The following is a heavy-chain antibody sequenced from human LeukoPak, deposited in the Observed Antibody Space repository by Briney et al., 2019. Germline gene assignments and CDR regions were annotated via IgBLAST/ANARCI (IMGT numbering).Heavy chain of an antibody. CDR1: GYSISSGLY. CDR2: IYHSGGT. V-gene: IGHV4-38-2*02. Sequence: PSETLSLTCTVPGYSISSGLYWGWIRQPPGKGLEWRGRIYHSGGTYYNPSLKSRVTISVDTSKNPFSLKLSSVTAADTAVYYCARPYSSSWYKGGFDFDYWGQGTLVTVSS. D-gene: IGHD6-13*01. J-gene: IGHJ4*02. CDR3: ARPYSSSWYKGGFDFDY.